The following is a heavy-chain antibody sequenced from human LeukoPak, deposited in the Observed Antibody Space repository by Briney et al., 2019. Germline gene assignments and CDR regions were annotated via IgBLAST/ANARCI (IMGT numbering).Heavy chain of an antibody. CDR3: ARDRGQWLVLSHYYMDV. CDR2: INANTGNP. V-gene: IGHV7-4-1*02. CDR1: GYTFTSYS. Sequence: ASVKVSCKASGYTFTSYSMNWVRQAPGQGLEYMGWINANTGNPTYAQGFTGRFVFSLDTSVSTAYLQISSLKAEDTAVYYCARDRGQWLVLSHYYMDVWGKGTTVTVSS. J-gene: IGHJ6*03. D-gene: IGHD6-19*01.